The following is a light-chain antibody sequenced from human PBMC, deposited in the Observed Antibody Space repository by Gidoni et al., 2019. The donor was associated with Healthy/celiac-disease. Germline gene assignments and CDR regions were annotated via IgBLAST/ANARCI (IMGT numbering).Light chain of an antibody. CDR1: QSISSW. Sequence: DIQMTQSPSTLSASVGDRVTITCRASQSISSWLAWYQQKPGKAPKLLIYDASSLESGVPSRVSGSGSGTEFTLTISSLQPDDFATYYCQQYNSYWTFXXXTKVEIK. CDR2: DAS. V-gene: IGKV1-5*01. J-gene: IGKJ1*01. CDR3: QQYNSYWT.